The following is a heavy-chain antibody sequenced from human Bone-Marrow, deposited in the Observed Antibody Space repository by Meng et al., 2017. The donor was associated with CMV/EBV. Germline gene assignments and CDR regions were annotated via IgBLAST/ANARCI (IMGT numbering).Heavy chain of an antibody. CDR1: GDRVSSNSAA. D-gene: IGHD6-19*01. J-gene: IGHJ6*02. CDR2: TYYRSKWYN. CDR3: ARAGQWLVDYYYYYGMDV. Sequence: SETPSLTCAISGDRVSSNSAAWNWIRQSPSRGLEWLGRTYYRSKWYNDYAVSVKSRITINPDTSKNQFSLQLNSVTPEDTAVYYCARAGQWLVDYYYYYGMDVWGQGTTVSVSS. V-gene: IGHV6-1*01.